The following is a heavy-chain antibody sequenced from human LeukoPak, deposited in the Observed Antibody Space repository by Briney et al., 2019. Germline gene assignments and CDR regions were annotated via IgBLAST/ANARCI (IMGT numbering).Heavy chain of an antibody. Sequence: QPGGCLRLSCTPSGFTFSGHAMSWVRPAPGKGLGWGLGISGNGAGTYYGDSVKGRFTISRDNSKNTLYLQMNSLRAEDTAVYYCAKISCESTNQDFDCWGQGTLVTVSS. J-gene: IGHJ4*02. CDR3: AKISCESTNQDFDC. CDR1: GFTFSGHA. D-gene: IGHD5/OR15-5a*01. V-gene: IGHV3-23*02. CDR2: ISGNGAGT.